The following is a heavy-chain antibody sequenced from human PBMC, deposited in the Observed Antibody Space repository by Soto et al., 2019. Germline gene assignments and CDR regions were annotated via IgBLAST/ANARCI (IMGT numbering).Heavy chain of an antibody. D-gene: IGHD2-15*01. CDR2: ISAYNGNT. V-gene: IGHV1-18*01. CDR3: ARTHGGKERTPSGY. CDR1: GYSFTNYA. Sequence: ASVKVSCKTSGYSFTNYALHWVRQAPGQGLEWMGWISAYNGNTNYAQKLQGRVTMTTDTSTSTAYMELRSLRSDDTAVYYCARTHGGKERTPSGYWGQGTLVTVSS. J-gene: IGHJ4*02.